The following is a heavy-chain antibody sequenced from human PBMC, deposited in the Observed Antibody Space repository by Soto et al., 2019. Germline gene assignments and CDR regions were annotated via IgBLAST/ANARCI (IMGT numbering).Heavy chain of an antibody. D-gene: IGHD6-19*01. V-gene: IGHV3-48*02. Sequence: GSLRLSCVASGFTFSSYSMNWVRQAPGKGLEWISYISSSSSTIYYADSVKGRFTISRDNAKNSLYLQVNSLRDEDMAVYYCARDGVGGSGWYGEIYYYYGMDVWGQGTTVTVSS. CDR1: GFTFSSYS. J-gene: IGHJ6*02. CDR3: ARDGVGGSGWYGEIYYYYGMDV. CDR2: ISSSSSTI.